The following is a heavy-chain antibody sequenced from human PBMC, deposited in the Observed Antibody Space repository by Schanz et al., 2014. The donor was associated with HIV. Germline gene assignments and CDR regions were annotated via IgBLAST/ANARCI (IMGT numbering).Heavy chain of an antibody. V-gene: IGHV1-18*04. D-gene: IGHD3-16*02. J-gene: IGHJ4*02. CDR1: RYSFTRYG. Sequence: QVQLLQSGTEVKKPGASVKVSCKGSRYSFTRYGISWVRQAPGQGLEWMGWISGYNANTEFARVFQGRVSMTRDSSTNTVHMELRNLRSDDTAIYYCARDKDYTWATYRFPDSWGQGTVVTVSS. CDR2: ISGYNANT. CDR3: ARDKDYTWATYRFPDS.